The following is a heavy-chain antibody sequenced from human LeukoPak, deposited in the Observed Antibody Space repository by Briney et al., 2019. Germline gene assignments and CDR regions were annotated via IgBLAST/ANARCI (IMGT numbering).Heavy chain of an antibody. CDR2: IIETGASP. D-gene: IGHD6-19*01. J-gene: IGHJ4*02. CDR3: ARKGAGSGGLDY. CDR1: GFSFSLYA. Sequence: GGSLRLSCAASGFSFSLYAMNWVRQAPGKGLEWVSTIIETGASPYYADSVRGRFTVSRDSSKNMFYLQMNSLRAEDTAIYYCARKGAGSGGLDYWGQGTLVTVSS. V-gene: IGHV3-23*01.